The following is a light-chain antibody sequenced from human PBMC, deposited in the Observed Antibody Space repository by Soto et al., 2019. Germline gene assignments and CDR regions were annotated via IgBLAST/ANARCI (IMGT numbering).Light chain of an antibody. CDR3: QQRSSWPLT. J-gene: IGKJ4*01. Sequence: DIVLAPSPGTLSFSPGERATLSCRASKSVSSYLAWYQQKPGQAPRLLIYDASNRATGIPARFSGSGSGTDFTLTISGLEPEDFAVYYCQQRSSWPLTFGGGTKVDIK. V-gene: IGKV3-11*01. CDR2: DAS. CDR1: KSVSSY.